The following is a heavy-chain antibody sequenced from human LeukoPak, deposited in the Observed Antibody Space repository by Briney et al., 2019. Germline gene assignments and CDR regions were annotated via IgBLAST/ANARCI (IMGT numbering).Heavy chain of an antibody. CDR3: ARDNYDSSGYYFD. Sequence: GGSLRLSCAASGFTFSSYEMNWVRQAPGKGLEWVSYISSSGSTIYYADSVKGRFTISRENAKNSLYLQMNSLRAEDTAVYYCARDNYDSSGYYFDWGQGTLVTVSS. J-gene: IGHJ4*02. CDR1: GFTFSSYE. CDR2: ISSSGSTI. V-gene: IGHV3-48*03. D-gene: IGHD3-22*01.